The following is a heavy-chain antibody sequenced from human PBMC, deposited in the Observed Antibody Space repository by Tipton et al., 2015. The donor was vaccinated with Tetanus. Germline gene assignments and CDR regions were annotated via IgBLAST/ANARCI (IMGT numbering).Heavy chain of an antibody. J-gene: IGHJ4*02. CDR2: ISDSGPS. D-gene: IGHD3-10*01. CDR3: TRANHEFPKKGPFDS. CDR1: GASLRSGDYN. Sequence: TLSLTCSVSGASLRSGDYNWSWIRQPPGKGLGWLAYISDSGPSNSNYFLKGRIPISRDTSRNQFSLKLTSVTAAGTAVYDSTRANHEFPKKGPFDSWGQGTLVIVSS. V-gene: IGHV4-61*08.